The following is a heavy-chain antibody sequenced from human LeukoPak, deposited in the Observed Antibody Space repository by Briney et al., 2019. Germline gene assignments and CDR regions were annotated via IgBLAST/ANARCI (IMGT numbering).Heavy chain of an antibody. Sequence: PGGSLRLSCAASGFTFSSYGMHWVRQAPGKGLEWVAFIRYDGSNKYCADSVKGRFTISRDNSKNTPYLQMNSLRAEDTAVYFCARDDGGDFNDAFDIWGQGTMVTVSS. J-gene: IGHJ3*02. D-gene: IGHD2-21*02. V-gene: IGHV3-30*02. CDR3: ARDDGGDFNDAFDI. CDR1: GFTFSSYG. CDR2: IRYDGSNK.